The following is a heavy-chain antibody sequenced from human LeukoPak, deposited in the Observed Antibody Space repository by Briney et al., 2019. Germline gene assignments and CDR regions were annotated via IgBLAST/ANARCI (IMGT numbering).Heavy chain of an antibody. Sequence: PGGSLRLSCVASGFTFSSYGMYWVRQAPGRGLEWVAVIWYDGSNKYYADSVKGRFTISRDNSKNTLYLQMNRLRAEDTAVYYCARDLWSSGTCLDAFHIWGQGTMVTVSS. J-gene: IGHJ3*02. V-gene: IGHV3-33*01. CDR3: ARDLWSSGTCLDAFHI. D-gene: IGHD2-15*01. CDR1: GFTFSSYG. CDR2: IWYDGSNK.